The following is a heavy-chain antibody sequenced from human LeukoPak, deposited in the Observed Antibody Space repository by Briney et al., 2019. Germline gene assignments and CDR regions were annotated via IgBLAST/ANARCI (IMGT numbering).Heavy chain of an antibody. CDR1: GGSISSYY. V-gene: IGHV4-4*07. Sequence: SETLSLTCTVSGGSISSYYWSWIRQPAGKGLEWIGRIYTSGSTNYNPSLESRVTMSVDTSKNQFSLKLSSVAAADTAVYYCASHTIFNWFDPWGQGTLVTVSS. CDR2: IYTSGST. D-gene: IGHD3-3*01. CDR3: ASHTIFNWFDP. J-gene: IGHJ5*02.